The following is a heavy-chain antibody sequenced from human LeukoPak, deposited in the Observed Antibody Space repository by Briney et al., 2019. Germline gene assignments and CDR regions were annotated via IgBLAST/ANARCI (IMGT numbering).Heavy chain of an antibody. CDR3: ARDFKGMTTIDY. D-gene: IGHD1-1*01. Sequence: SETLSLTCTVSGGSISSGNYYWTWIRQPPGKGLEWIGYIYYSGSTYYNPSLKSRVTISVDTSRNQFSLKLNSVTAADTAVYYCARDFKGMTTIDYWGQGTLVTVSS. V-gene: IGHV4-30-4*01. CDR1: GGSISSGNYY. CDR2: IYYSGST. J-gene: IGHJ4*02.